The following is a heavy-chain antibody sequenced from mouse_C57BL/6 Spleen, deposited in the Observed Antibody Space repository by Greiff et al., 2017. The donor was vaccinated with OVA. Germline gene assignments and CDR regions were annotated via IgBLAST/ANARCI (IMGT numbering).Heavy chain of an antibody. CDR3: ARCRGGSSYDY. CDR2: IDPSDSYT. CDR1: GYTFTSYW. J-gene: IGHJ2*01. D-gene: IGHD1-1*01. V-gene: IGHV1-69*01. Sequence: VQLQQPGAELVMPGASVKLSCKASGYTFTSYWMHWVKQRPGQGLEWIGEIDPSDSYTNYNQKFKGKSTLTVDKSSSTAYMQLSSLTSEDSAVYYCARCRGGSSYDYWGQGTTLTVSS.